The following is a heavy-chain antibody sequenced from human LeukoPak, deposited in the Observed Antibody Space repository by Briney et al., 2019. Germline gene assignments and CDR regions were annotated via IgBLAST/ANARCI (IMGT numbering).Heavy chain of an antibody. CDR3: AKNKRPGKSGYFDY. D-gene: IGHD3-22*01. V-gene: IGHV3-23*01. CDR2: ISGSGGST. J-gene: IGHJ4*02. Sequence: GGSLRLSCAASGFTFSSYSMNWVRQAPGKGLEWVSAISGSGGSTYYADSVKGRFTISRDNSKNTLYLQMNSLRAEDTAVYYCAKNKRPGKSGYFDYWGQGTLVTVSS. CDR1: GFTFSSYS.